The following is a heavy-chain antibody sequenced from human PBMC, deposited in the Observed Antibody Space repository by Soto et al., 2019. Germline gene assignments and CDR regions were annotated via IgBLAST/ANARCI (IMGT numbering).Heavy chain of an antibody. CDR3: ARGRLRYFDWSEWDYGMDV. CDR1: GYTFTSYA. V-gene: IGHV1-3*01. CDR2: INAGNGNT. Sequence: QVQLVQSGAEVNKPGASVKVSCKASGYTFTSYAMHWVRQAPGQRLEWMGWINAGNGNTKYSQKFQGRVTITRDTSASTAYMELSSLRSDDTAVYYCARGRLRYFDWSEWDYGMDVWGQGTTVTVSS. J-gene: IGHJ6*02. D-gene: IGHD3-9*01.